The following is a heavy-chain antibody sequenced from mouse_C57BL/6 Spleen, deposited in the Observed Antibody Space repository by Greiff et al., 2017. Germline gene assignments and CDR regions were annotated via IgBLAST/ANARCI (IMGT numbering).Heavy chain of an antibody. V-gene: IGHV1-74*01. Sequence: VQLQQPGAELVKPGASVKVSCKASGYTFTSYWMHWVKQRPGQGLEWIGRIHPSDSDTNYNQKFKGKATLTVDKSSSTAYMQLSSLTSEDSAVYYCASDYDAGDYYAMDYWGQGTSVTVSS. CDR3: ASDYDAGDYYAMDY. CDR2: IHPSDSDT. J-gene: IGHJ4*01. CDR1: GYTFTSYW. D-gene: IGHD2-4*01.